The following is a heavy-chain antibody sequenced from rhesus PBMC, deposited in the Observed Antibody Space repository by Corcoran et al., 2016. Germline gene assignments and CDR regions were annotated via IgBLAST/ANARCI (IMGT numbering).Heavy chain of an antibody. CDR1: GGSISSNY. CDR3: ARDSSGWSYEYFEF. J-gene: IGHJ1*01. CDR2: TSGSGGST. V-gene: IGHV4-173*01. Sequence: QLQLQESGPGLVKPSETLSLTCAVSGGSISSNYWSWIRQPPGKGLEWIGRTSGSGGSTDYNPSLKNRVTISTATSKNQCSLKLSSVTAADTAVYYCARDSSGWSYEYFEFWGQGALVTVSS. D-gene: IGHD6S26*01.